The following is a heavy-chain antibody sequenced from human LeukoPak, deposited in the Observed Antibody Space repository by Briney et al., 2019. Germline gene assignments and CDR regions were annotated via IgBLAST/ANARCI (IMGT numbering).Heavy chain of an antibody. Sequence: GASVKLSFKSSGSAFTGYNLNWVRHAPGPGHEWMGWGNPNSGDTDYEQKSQSRLTMTRETSISTHFLQLSRLTSATTPVYYCSRGSYGHGSGLFDFWGRGTLLTVSS. CDR3: SRGSYGHGSGLFDF. J-gene: IGHJ2*01. V-gene: IGHV1-2*02. CDR1: GSAFTGYN. D-gene: IGHD4-17*01. CDR2: GNPNSGDT.